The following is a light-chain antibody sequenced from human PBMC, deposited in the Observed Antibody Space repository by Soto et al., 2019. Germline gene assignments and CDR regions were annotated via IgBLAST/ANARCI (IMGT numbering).Light chain of an antibody. J-gene: IGKJ4*01. V-gene: IGKV3-11*01. CDR1: QSVSRY. CDR2: DAS. CDR3: QQRDIWPLT. Sequence: EIVLTQSPATLSLSPGERATLSCRASQSVSRYLAWYQQKPGQAPRLLMYDASNRATGIPARFSGSGSGTDFTLTSSSLEPEEFAVYYCQQRDIWPLTFGGGTKVEIK.